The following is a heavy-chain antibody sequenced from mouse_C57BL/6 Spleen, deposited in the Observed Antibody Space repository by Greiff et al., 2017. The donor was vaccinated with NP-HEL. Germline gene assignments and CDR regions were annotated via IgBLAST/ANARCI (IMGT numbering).Heavy chain of an antibody. J-gene: IGHJ1*03. Sequence: VKLQESGAELVRPGASVTLSCKASGYTFTDYEMHWVKQTPVHGLEWIGAIDPETGGTAYNQKFKGKAILTADKSSSTAYMELRSLTSEDSAVYYCTRGDYYGSLWYFDVWGTGTTVTVSS. CDR1: GYTFTDYE. CDR2: IDPETGGT. D-gene: IGHD1-1*01. V-gene: IGHV1-15*01. CDR3: TRGDYYGSLWYFDV.